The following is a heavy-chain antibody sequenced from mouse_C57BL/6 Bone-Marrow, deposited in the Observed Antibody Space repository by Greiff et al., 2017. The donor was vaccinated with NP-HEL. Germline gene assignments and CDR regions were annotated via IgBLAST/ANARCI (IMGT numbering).Heavy chain of an antibody. CDR3: ARCDGYAFGFDY. CDR1: GYTFTSSG. Sequence: QVQLKESGAELARPGASVKLSCQASGYTFTSSGIRWVKQRTGQGLEWIGEIYPRSGNSYYNEKVKGKAILTADTSSSTAYMELRSLTSEDSAVYFCARCDGYAFGFDYWGQGTLVTVSA. J-gene: IGHJ3*01. V-gene: IGHV1-81*01. CDR2: IYPRSGNS. D-gene: IGHD2-2*01.